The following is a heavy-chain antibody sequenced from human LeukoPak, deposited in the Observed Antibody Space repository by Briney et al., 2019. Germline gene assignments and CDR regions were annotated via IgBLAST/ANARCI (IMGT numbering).Heavy chain of an antibody. V-gene: IGHV3-23*01. CDR1: GFIFDDYA. CDR2: IRGGGGVK. D-gene: IGHD5-18*01. J-gene: IGHJ3*02. CDR3: AKSSHNYGNDALDI. Sequence: PGGSLRLSCAASGFIFDDYAMHWVRQAPGKGLEYVSVIRGGGGVKYYAASVKGRFTISRDNSKNTLYLQMNSLRAEDTAVYYCAKSSHNYGNDALDIWGQGTMVTVSS.